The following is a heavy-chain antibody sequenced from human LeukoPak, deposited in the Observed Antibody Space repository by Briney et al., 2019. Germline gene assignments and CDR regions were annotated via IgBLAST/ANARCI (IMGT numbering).Heavy chain of an antibody. CDR1: GFTFSSYE. D-gene: IGHD3-10*01. Sequence: PGGSLRLSCAASGFTFSSYEMNWVRQAPGKGLEWVSGINWNGGRTGYADSVKGRFTISRDNAKKSLYVQMNSLRAEDTALHYCAREYYGSGSYYNVGYWGQGTLVTVSS. J-gene: IGHJ4*02. CDR3: AREYYGSGSYYNVGY. CDR2: INWNGGRT. V-gene: IGHV3-20*04.